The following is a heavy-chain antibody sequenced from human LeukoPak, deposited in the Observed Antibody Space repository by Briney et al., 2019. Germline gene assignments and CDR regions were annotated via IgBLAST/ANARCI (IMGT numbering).Heavy chain of an antibody. CDR1: GYTFTSYG. V-gene: IGHV1-2*02. J-gene: IGHJ5*02. CDR2: INPNSGGT. CDR3: ARGALGVATLDNWFDP. D-gene: IGHD5-12*01. Sequence: ASVKVSCKASGYTFTSYGISWVRQAPGQGLEWMGWINPNSGGTNYAQKFQGRVTMTRDTSISTAYMELSRLRSDDTAVYYCARGALGVATLDNWFDPWGQGTLVTVSS.